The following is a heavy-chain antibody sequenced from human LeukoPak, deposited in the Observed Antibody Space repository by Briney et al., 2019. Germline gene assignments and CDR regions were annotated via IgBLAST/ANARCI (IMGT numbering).Heavy chain of an antibody. V-gene: IGHV1-18*01. CDR2: ISAYNGNT. J-gene: IGHJ6*03. D-gene: IGHD2-2*02. CDR3: ARGREDIIVVVPAAIEVEHYYYYMDV. Sequence: ASVKVSCKASGYTFTSYGISWVRQAPGQVLEWMGWISAYNGNTNYAQKLQGRVTMTTDTSTSTAYMELRRLRSDDTAVYYCARGREDIIVVVPAAIEVEHYYYYMDVWGKGTTVTVSS. CDR1: GYTFTSYG.